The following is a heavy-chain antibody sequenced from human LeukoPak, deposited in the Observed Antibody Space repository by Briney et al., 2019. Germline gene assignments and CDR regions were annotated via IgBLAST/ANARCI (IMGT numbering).Heavy chain of an antibody. CDR3: ARVALIAAALPDRYYYYYMDV. J-gene: IGHJ6*03. V-gene: IGHV4-30-2*01. CDR1: GGSISSGGYY. CDR2: IYHTRST. Sequence: NPSETLSLTCTVSGGSISSGGYYWSWIRQPPGKGLGWIGYIYHTRSTYYNPSLKSRVTISVDRSKNQFSLKLSSVTAADTAVYYCARVALIAAALPDRYYYYYMDVWGKGTTVTVSS. D-gene: IGHD6-13*01.